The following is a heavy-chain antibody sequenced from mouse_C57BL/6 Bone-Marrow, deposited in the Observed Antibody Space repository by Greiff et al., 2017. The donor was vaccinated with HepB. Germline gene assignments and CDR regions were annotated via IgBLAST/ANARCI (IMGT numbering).Heavy chain of an antibody. V-gene: IGHV1-81*01. CDR2: IYPRSGNT. Sequence: QVQLKESGAELARPGASVKLSCKASGYTFTSYGISWVKQRTGQGLEWIGEIYPRSGNTYYNEKFKGKATLTAYKSSSTAYMEFRSLTSEDSAVYFCARWYYGSSSYWYFDVWGTGTTVTVSS. CDR3: ARWYYGSSSYWYFDV. CDR1: GYTFTSYG. D-gene: IGHD1-1*01. J-gene: IGHJ1*03.